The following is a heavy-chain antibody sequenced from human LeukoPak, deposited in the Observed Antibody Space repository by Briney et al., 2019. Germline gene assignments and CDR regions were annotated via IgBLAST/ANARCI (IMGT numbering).Heavy chain of an antibody. CDR3: ARDQGWRDGFWSGYYTVNSVYYMDV. Sequence: GGSLRLSCAASGFTFSSYSMNWVRQAPGKGLEWVSSISSSSSYIYYADSVKGRFTISRDNAKNSLYLQMNSLRAEDTAVYYCARDQGWRDGFWSGYYTVNSVYYMDVWGKGTTVTVSS. V-gene: IGHV3-21*01. CDR1: GFTFSSYS. CDR2: ISSSSSYI. D-gene: IGHD3-3*01. J-gene: IGHJ6*03.